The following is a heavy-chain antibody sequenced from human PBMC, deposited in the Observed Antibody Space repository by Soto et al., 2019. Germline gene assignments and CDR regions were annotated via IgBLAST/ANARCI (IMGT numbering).Heavy chain of an antibody. V-gene: IGHV1-46*01. Sequence: QVQLVQSGAGVQKTGASVNVSCKASGYIFTAYSMHRVRQATGQGLEWMCVVNPSGGSTNYAQKFQGRSIMTRDKSTSTVYIVVSSLTTADKAVYYCARDENCSNGICYSEYFQRWGQGTLVTVSS. J-gene: IGHJ1*01. CDR3: ARDENCSNGICYSEYFQR. CDR1: GYIFTAYS. CDR2: VNPSGGST. D-gene: IGHD2-15*01.